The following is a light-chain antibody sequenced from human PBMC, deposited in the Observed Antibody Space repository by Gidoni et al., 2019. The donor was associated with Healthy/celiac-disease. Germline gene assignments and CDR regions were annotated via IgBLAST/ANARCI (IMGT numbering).Light chain of an antibody. V-gene: IGLV6-57*02. Sequence: NFMLTQPHSVSESPGKTVTISCTSSSGSIASNYVQWYQQRPGSAPTTVIYEDNQRPSGVPDRFSGSIDSSSNSASLTTSGLKTEDEADYYCRSYDSSNWVFGGGTKLTVL. CDR2: EDN. CDR1: SGSIASNY. J-gene: IGLJ3*02. CDR3: RSYDSSNWV.